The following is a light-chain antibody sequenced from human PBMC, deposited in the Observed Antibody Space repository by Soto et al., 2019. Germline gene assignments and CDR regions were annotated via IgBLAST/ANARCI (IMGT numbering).Light chain of an antibody. CDR3: ASSKNSITYV. V-gene: IGLV2-14*03. Sequence: QSVLTQPASVSGSPGQSITISCTGTNSDVGGYNYVSWYQQHPGKAPKLLIYDVSSRPSGLSNRFSGSKSGNTASLIISGLQAEDEADYYCASSKNSITYVFGSGTKVTVL. J-gene: IGLJ6*01. CDR2: DVS. CDR1: NSDVGGYNY.